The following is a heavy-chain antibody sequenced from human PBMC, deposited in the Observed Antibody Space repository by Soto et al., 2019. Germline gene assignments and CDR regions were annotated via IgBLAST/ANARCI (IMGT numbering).Heavy chain of an antibody. D-gene: IGHD3-16*01. CDR2: ISGSSGNA. CDR1: GYTFTKYG. CDR3: AREMAGLGGEYDY. V-gene: IGHV1-18*01. J-gene: IGHJ4*02. Sequence: QVQLVQSGAEVKNPGASVKVSCKTSGYTFTKYGVGWVRQAPGQGLEWMGWISGSSGNANYAEKVQGRITLTTDTSTSTAYIELRRLRSDDRAVYYCAREMAGLGGEYDYWGQGTLVTVSS.